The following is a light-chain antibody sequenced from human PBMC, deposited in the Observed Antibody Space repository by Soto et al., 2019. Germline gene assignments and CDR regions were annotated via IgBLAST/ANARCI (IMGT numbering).Light chain of an antibody. CDR1: QDINNY. CDR3: QQYENLPT. CDR2: DAS. J-gene: IGKJ5*01. V-gene: IGKV1-33*01. Sequence: DLQMTQSPSSLSASVGDRVTISFQASQDINNYLNWYQQKPGQAPKLLIYDASNLQTGVPSRFSGSGSGTDFTFTISRLQPEDIATYYCQQYENLPTFGQGTRLEIK.